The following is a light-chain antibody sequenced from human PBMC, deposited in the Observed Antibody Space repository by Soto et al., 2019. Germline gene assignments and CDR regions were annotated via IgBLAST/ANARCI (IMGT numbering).Light chain of an antibody. CDR3: QSFDTGLSGSI. J-gene: IGLJ7*01. CDR2: VNS. CDR1: SSNIGAGYN. V-gene: IGLV1-40*01. Sequence: QSVLTQPPSVSGAPGQRVTISCTGSSSNIGAGYNVSWYRQVPGTAPKMLIYVNSNRPSGVPDRFSGSKAGTSASLAITGLQAEDEADYYCQSFDTGLSGSIFGGGTQLTVL.